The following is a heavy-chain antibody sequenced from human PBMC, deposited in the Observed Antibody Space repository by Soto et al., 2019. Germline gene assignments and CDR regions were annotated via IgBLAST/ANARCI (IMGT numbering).Heavy chain of an antibody. J-gene: IGHJ4*02. CDR1: GGSISSYY. V-gene: IGHV4-59*01. CDR3: ARETSSGYLDY. D-gene: IGHD3-22*01. CDR2: TYFSGST. Sequence: QVQLQESGPGLVRPSETLSLTCTVSGGSISSYYWSWIRQPPGKGLEWIGYTYFSGSTKYNPSLKSRVTMSVDTSHYQISLKLSSVTAADTAVYFCARETSSGYLDYWGQGTLVIVSS.